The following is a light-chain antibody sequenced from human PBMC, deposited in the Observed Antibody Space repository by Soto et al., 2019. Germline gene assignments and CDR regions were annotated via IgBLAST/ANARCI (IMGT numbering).Light chain of an antibody. CDR3: QQRSNWPFT. Sequence: EIVMTQSPATLSVSPGERATLSCRASQSVSSYLAWYQQKPGQAPRLLIYDASNRATGIPARFSGSGSGTDFTLTISSLEPEDFAVYYCQQRSNWPFTFGQGTRL. CDR1: QSVSSY. J-gene: IGKJ5*01. CDR2: DAS. V-gene: IGKV3-11*01.